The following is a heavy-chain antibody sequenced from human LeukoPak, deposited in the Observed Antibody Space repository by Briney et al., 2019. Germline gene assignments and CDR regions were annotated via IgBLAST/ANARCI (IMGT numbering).Heavy chain of an antibody. V-gene: IGHV1-24*01. J-gene: IGHJ4*02. CDR2: FDPEDGET. CDR1: GYTLTELS. Sequence: ASVKVSCKVSGYTLTELSMHWVRQAPGKGLEWMGGFDPEDGETIYAQKFQGRVTMTEDTPTDTAYMELSSLRSEDTAVYYCATVAMIVVDHFDYWGQGTLVTVSS. CDR3: ATVAMIVVDHFDY. D-gene: IGHD3-22*01.